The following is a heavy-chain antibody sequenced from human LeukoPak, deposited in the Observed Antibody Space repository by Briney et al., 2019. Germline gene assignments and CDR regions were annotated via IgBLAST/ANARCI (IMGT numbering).Heavy chain of an antibody. CDR1: GGTFSSYP. CDR3: ARYRPGATGSNAFDI. CDR2: IIPIFGTA. Sequence: EASVKVSCKASGGTFSSYPISWVRQAPGQGLEWMGRIIPIFGTANYAQKFQGRVTITTDESTSTAYMELSSLRSEDTAVYYCARYRPGATGSNAFDIWGQGTMVTVSS. D-gene: IGHD1-26*01. J-gene: IGHJ3*02. V-gene: IGHV1-69*05.